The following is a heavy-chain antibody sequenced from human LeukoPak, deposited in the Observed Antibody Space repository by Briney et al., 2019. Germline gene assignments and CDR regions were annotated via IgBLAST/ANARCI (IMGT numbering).Heavy chain of an antibody. Sequence: GGSLTLSCAASGIILSSYWMSWVRQAPGKGLEWVANIKQDGSEKWYVDSVKGRFTIPRDNAKNSLYLQMNSLRVEDTAVYYCAREFRSGYNSRWFDYWGQGTLVTVSS. V-gene: IGHV3-7*01. CDR3: AREFRSGYNSRWFDY. CDR1: GIILSSYW. D-gene: IGHD6-19*01. J-gene: IGHJ5*01. CDR2: IKQDGSEK.